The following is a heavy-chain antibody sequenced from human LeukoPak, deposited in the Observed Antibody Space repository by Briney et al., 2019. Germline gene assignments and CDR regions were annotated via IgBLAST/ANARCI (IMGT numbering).Heavy chain of an antibody. J-gene: IGHJ4*02. CDR3: AKMFRGETEGDY. D-gene: IGHD3-16*01. CDR1: GYIFTDYY. Sequence: ASVKVSCKVSGYIFTDYYLHWVQQAPGKGLEWMGRVDPADGETVYAERFQGRVTITADKSTDTAYMELRSLRSEGTAVYYCAKMFRGETEGDYWGQGTLVTVAS. CDR2: VDPADGET. V-gene: IGHV1-69-2*01.